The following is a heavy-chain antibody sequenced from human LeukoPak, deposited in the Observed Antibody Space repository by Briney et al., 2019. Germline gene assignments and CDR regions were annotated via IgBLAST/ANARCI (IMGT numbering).Heavy chain of an antibody. CDR3: ARGGLGHWGHERIDP. CDR2: INPSGGST. CDR1: GYTFTSYY. D-gene: IGHD3-16*01. V-gene: IGHV1-46*01. J-gene: IGHJ5*02. Sequence: GASVKVSCKASGYTFTSYYMHWVRQAPGQGLEGMGIINPSGGSTSYAQKFQGRVTMTRDTSTSTVYMELSSLRSEDTAVYYCARGGLGHWGHERIDPWGQGTLVTVSS.